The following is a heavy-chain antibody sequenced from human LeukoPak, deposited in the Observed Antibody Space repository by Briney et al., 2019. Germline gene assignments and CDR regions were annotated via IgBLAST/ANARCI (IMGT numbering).Heavy chain of an antibody. CDR1: GDSISNFF. V-gene: IGHV4-4*08. CDR3: ARERRLRARANNWFDP. D-gene: IGHD6-25*01. CDR2: FYKTGP. Sequence: SETLSLTCSVSGDSISNFFWSWIRQPPGKGLEWIGYFYKTGPHYNPALKSRVTISGDTSKNHLSLKLSSVTAADTAVYYCARERRLRARANNWFDPWGQGTLVTVSS. J-gene: IGHJ5*02.